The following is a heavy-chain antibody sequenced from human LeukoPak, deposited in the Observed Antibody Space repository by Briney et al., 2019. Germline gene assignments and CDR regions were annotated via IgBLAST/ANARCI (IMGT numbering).Heavy chain of an antibody. V-gene: IGHV3-48*02. CDR3: ARVTHYYDSSGYYQVIDY. J-gene: IGHJ4*02. D-gene: IGHD3-22*01. CDR1: GFTFSSYS. CDR2: ISSSSSTI. Sequence: GGSLRLSCAASGFTFSSYSMNWVRQAPGKGLEWVSYISSSSSTIYYADSVKGRFTISRDNAKNSLYLQMNSLRDEDTAVYYCARVTHYYDSSGYYQVIDYWGQGTLVTVSS.